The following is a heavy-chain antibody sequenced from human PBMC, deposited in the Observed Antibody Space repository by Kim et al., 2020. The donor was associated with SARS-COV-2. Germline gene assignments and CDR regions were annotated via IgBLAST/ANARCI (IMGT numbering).Heavy chain of an antibody. Sequence: GGSLRLSCAASGFTFSSYAMHWVRQAPGKGLEWVAVISYDGSNKYYADSVKGRFTISRDNSKNTLYLQMNSLRAEDTAVYYCASAQSPIAVAGTIDPWGQGTLVTVSS. CDR2: ISYDGSNK. V-gene: IGHV3-30*04. J-gene: IGHJ5*02. D-gene: IGHD6-19*01. CDR3: ASAQSPIAVAGTIDP. CDR1: GFTFSSYA.